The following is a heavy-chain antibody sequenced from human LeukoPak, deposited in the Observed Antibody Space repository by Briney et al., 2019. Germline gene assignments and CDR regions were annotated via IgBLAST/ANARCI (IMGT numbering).Heavy chain of an antibody. CDR3: AKDFLGSIPDAFDI. CDR2: ISGSGVTT. D-gene: IGHD7-27*01. Sequence: GGSLRLSCAASGFTFSTYAMSWVRQAPGKGLEWVSGISGSGVTTYYADSVKGRFTISGDNSKNTLYLQMNSLRADDTAVYYCAKDFLGSIPDAFDIWGQGTMVTVSS. CDR1: GFTFSTYA. J-gene: IGHJ3*02. V-gene: IGHV3-23*01.